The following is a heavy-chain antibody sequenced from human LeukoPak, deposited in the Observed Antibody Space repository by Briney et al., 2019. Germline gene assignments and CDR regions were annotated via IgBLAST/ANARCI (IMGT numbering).Heavy chain of an antibody. J-gene: IGHJ4*02. V-gene: IGHV4-34*01. CDR2: INHSGST. Sequence: SETLSLTCAVCGGSFSGYYWSWIRQPPGKGLEWMGDINHSGSTSYNPSLKSRVTISVDTSKNQFSLKLSSVPAADTAVYYCARRGRYYYDSSGYYFYFDYGGQGTLVTVSS. D-gene: IGHD3-22*01. CDR3: ARRGRYYYDSSGYYFYFDY. CDR1: GGSFSGYY.